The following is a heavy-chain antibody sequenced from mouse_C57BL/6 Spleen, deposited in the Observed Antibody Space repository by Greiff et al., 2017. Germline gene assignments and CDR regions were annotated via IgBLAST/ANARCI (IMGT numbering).Heavy chain of an antibody. V-gene: IGHV1-53*01. Sequence: QVQLQQSGTELVKPGASVKLSCKASGYTFTSYWMHWVKQRPGQGLEWIGNINPSNGGTNYNEKFKSKATLTVDKSSSTAYMQLSSLTSEDSAVYYCARSPGYHFYAMDYWGQGTSVTVSS. CDR3: ARSPGYHFYAMDY. D-gene: IGHD3-2*02. J-gene: IGHJ4*01. CDR1: GYTFTSYW. CDR2: INPSNGGT.